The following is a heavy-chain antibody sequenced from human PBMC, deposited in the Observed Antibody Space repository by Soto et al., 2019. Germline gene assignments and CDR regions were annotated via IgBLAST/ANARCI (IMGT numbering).Heavy chain of an antibody. J-gene: IGHJ4*02. Sequence: QVQLVQSGAEVKKPGASVKVSCKASGYTFTSYAMHWVRQAPGQRLEWMGWINAGNGNTKYSQKFQGRVTITRDTSESKAHMDLSGLRSEDTAVYYCARSPGGYSSGWLGSWGQGTLVTVSS. CDR1: GYTFTSYA. D-gene: IGHD6-19*01. CDR3: ARSPGGYSSGWLGS. CDR2: INAGNGNT. V-gene: IGHV1-3*01.